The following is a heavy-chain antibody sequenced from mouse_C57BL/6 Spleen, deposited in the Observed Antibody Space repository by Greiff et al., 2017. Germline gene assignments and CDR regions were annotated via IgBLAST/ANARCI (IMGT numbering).Heavy chain of an antibody. CDR3: ASVYYYGSSSPFAY. V-gene: IGHV1-52*01. Sequence: VQLQQPGAELVRPGSSVKLSCKASGYTFTSYWMHWVKQRPIQGLEWIGNIDPSDSETHYNQKFKDKATLTVDKSSSTAYMQLSSLTSEDSAVYYCASVYYYGSSSPFAYWGQGTTLTVSS. CDR2: IDPSDSET. D-gene: IGHD1-1*01. CDR1: GYTFTSYW. J-gene: IGHJ2*01.